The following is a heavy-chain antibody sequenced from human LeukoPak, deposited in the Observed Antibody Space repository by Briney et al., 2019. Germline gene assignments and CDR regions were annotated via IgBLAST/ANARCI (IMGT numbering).Heavy chain of an antibody. V-gene: IGHV4-4*02. CDR2: IYHSGST. J-gene: IGHJ4*02. Sequence: PSGTLSLTCAVSGGSISSSNWWSWVRQPPGKGLEWIGEIYHSGSTNYNPSLKSRVTISVDKSKNQFSLKLSSVTAADTAVYYCASSFPGYSYGRNLDYWGQGTLVTVSS. CDR1: GGSISSSNW. CDR3: ASSFPGYSYGRNLDY. D-gene: IGHD5-18*01.